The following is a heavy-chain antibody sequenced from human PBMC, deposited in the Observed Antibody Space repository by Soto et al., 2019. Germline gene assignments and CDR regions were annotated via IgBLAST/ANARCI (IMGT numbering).Heavy chain of an antibody. CDR2: IYPGDSDT. CDR1: GYSFTIYW. V-gene: IGHV5-51*01. CDR3: ARHGPRVYYDNRDYYYYGMDV. D-gene: IGHD3-22*01. J-gene: IGHJ6*02. Sequence: PGESLKISCKGSGYSFTIYWICLVRQMPGKGLELMGIIYPGDSDTRYSPPFQGHVTISADKSISTAYLQWSSLKASDTAMYYCARHGPRVYYDNRDYYYYGMDVWGQGTTVTVSS.